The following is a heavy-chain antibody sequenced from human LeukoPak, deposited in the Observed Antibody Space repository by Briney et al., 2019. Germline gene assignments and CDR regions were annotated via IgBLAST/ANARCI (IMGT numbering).Heavy chain of an antibody. CDR3: ARGYCSGGSCYRYFDY. D-gene: IGHD2-15*01. V-gene: IGHV4-59*01. CDR2: IYYSGST. CDR1: GGSFSGYY. J-gene: IGHJ4*02. Sequence: SETLSLTCAVYGGSFSGYYWSWIRQPPGKGLEWIGYIYYSGSTNYNPSLKSRVTISVDTSKNQFSLKLSSVTAADTAVYYCARGYCSGGSCYRYFDYWGQGTLVTVSS.